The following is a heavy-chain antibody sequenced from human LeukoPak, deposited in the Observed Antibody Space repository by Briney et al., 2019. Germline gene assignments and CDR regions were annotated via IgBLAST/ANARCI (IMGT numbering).Heavy chain of an antibody. CDR1: GFSFSTYA. Sequence: GGSLRLSCAASGFSFSTYAMSWVRQAPGKGLEWVSGISGNGAKTYYADSVKGQFTISRDNSRNTLHLQMNSLSVEDTAVYYCVKRGKTYYYDGSANVYYFDYWGQGTRVTVSS. CDR3: VKRGKTYYYDGSANVYYFDY. J-gene: IGHJ4*02. D-gene: IGHD3-22*01. V-gene: IGHV3-23*01. CDR2: ISGNGAKT.